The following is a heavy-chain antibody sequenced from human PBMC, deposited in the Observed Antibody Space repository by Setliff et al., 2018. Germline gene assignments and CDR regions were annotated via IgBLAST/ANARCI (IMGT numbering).Heavy chain of an antibody. D-gene: IGHD2-15*01. CDR2: INHSGST. CDR1: GGSFSGYY. J-gene: IGHJ6*04. Sequence: SETLSLTCAVYGGSFSGYYWSWIRQPPGKGLEWIGEINHSGSTNYNPSLKSRVTISVDTSKNQFSPKLSSVTAADTAVYYCARAKTRILGVWGKGTTVTVSS. CDR3: ARAKTRILGV. V-gene: IGHV4-34*01.